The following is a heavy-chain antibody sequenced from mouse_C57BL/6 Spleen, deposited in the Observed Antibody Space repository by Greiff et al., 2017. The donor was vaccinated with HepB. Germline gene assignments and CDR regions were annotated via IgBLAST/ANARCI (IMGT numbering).Heavy chain of an antibody. V-gene: IGHV5-4*01. D-gene: IGHD1-1*01. CDR2: ISDGGSYT. CDR1: GFTFSSYA. CDR3: ARDEYYGSSSAWFAY. Sequence: EVHLVESGGGLVKPGGSLKLSCAASGFTFSSYAMSWVRQTPEKRLEWVATISDGGSYTYYPDNVKGRFTISRDNAKNNLYLQMSHLKSEDTAMYYCARDEYYGSSSAWFAYWGQGTLVTVSA. J-gene: IGHJ3*01.